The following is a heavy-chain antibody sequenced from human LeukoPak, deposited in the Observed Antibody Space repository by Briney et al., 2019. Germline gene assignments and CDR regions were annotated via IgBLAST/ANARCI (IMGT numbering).Heavy chain of an antibody. CDR3: ANPKSPYYDFWSGYYQFDY. J-gene: IGHJ4*02. CDR1: GFTFSSYA. D-gene: IGHD3-3*01. Sequence: GGSLRLSCAASGFTFSSYAMSWVRQAPGKGLEWVSAISGSGGSTYYADSVKGRFTISRDNSKNTLYLQMNSLRAEDTAAYYCANPKSPYYDFWSGYYQFDYWGQGTLVTVSS. V-gene: IGHV3-23*01. CDR2: ISGSGGST.